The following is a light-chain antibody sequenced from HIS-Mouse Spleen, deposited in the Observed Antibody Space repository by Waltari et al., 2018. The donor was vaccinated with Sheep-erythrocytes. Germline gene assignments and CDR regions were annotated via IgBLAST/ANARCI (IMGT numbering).Light chain of an antibody. J-gene: IGLJ1*01. CDR2: DVS. Sequence: QSALTQPRSVSGSPGQSVTISCTGTSSDVGGYNYVSWHQQHPGKAPKRMIYDVSKRPSGVPDRFSGSKSGNTASLTISGLQAEDEADYYCCSYAGSYNHVFATGTKVTVL. V-gene: IGLV2-11*01. CDR1: SSDVGGYNY. CDR3: CSYAGSYNHV.